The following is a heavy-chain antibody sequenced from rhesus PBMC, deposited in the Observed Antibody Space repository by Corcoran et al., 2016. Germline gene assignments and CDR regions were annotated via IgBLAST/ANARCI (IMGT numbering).Heavy chain of an antibody. Sequence: EVQLVESGGGWVQPGGSLRLSCAASGFPFSSYGMSWVRQAPGKGLEWVSSMSSASSYIDYADSVKGRFTISRDNAKNSLSLQMNSLRAEDTAVYYCTSIGAAAAGRYNRFDVWGPGVLVTVSS. CDR3: TSIGAAAAGRYNRFDV. CDR1: GFPFSSYG. V-gene: IGHV3S16*01. CDR2: MSSASSYI. D-gene: IGHD6-31*01. J-gene: IGHJ5-1*01.